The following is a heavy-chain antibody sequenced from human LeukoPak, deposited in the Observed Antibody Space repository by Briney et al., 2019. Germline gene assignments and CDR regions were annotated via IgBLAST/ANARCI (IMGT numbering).Heavy chain of an antibody. CDR1: GFTFSSYA. J-gene: IGHJ4*02. D-gene: IGHD1-26*01. CDR3: AKDLYGGNHEGNSGSYN. CDR2: ISGSGGST. Sequence: PGGSLRLSCAASGFTFSSYAMSWVRQAPGKGLEWVSAISGSGGSTYYADSVKGRFTISRDNSKNTLYLQMNSLRAEDTAVYYCAKDLYGGNHEGNSGSYNWGQGTLVTVSS. V-gene: IGHV3-23*01.